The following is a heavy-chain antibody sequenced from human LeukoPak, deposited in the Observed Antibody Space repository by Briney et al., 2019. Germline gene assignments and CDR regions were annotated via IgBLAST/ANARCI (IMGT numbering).Heavy chain of an antibody. J-gene: IGHJ2*01. CDR1: GGSISSYY. V-gene: IGHV4-59*01. Sequence: SGSLSLTCTVSGGSISSYYWSWIRQPPGKGLEWIGYIYYSGSTNYNPSLTGRVTIPVDTSKNQFSLKLSSVTAADTAVYYCARTPRWYFDLWGRGTLVTVSS. CDR3: ARTPRWYFDL. CDR2: IYYSGST.